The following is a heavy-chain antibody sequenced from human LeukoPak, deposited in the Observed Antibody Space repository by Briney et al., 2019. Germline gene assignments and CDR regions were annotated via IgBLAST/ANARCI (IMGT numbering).Heavy chain of an antibody. D-gene: IGHD2-15*01. Sequence: ASVKVSCKASGYTFTGYYMHWVRQAPGQGLEWMGWINPNSGGTNYAQKFQGRVTMTRDTSISTAFMELSRLRSDDTAVYYCARFRTGGPHLAFDIWGQGTMVTVSS. CDR3: ARFRTGGPHLAFDI. V-gene: IGHV1-2*02. CDR2: INPNSGGT. J-gene: IGHJ3*02. CDR1: GYTFTGYY.